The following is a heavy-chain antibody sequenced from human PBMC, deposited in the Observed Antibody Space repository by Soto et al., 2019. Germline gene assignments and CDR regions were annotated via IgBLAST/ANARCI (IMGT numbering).Heavy chain of an antibody. CDR2: MNPSGDRP. J-gene: IGHJ3*01. Sequence: QVQLMQSGTEVKEPGASVNLSCKASGYTFSSFYIHWVRQAPGQGLEWVGIMNPSGDRPNYAQNCQGRVTMTRDTATSTVYMELSSLRSEDTAVYYCARGRGYSGDDLQEDAFDVWGQGTMVTVS. V-gene: IGHV1-46*01. D-gene: IGHD5-12*01. CDR1: GYTFSSFY. CDR3: ARGRGYSGDDLQEDAFDV.